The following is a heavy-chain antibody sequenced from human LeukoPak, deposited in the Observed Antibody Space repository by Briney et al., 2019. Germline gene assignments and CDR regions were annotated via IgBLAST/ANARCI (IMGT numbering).Heavy chain of an antibody. CDR1: GGSISSYY. D-gene: IGHD3-22*01. CDR2: IYYSGST. CDR3: ARVKYYYDSSGYSQNFDY. V-gene: IGHV4-59*01. Sequence: PSETLSLTCTVFGGSISSYYWSWIRQPPGKGLEWIGYIYYSGSTNYNPSLKSRVTISVDTSKNQFSLKLSSVTAADTAVYYCARVKYYYDSSGYSQNFDYWGQGTLVTVSS. J-gene: IGHJ4*02.